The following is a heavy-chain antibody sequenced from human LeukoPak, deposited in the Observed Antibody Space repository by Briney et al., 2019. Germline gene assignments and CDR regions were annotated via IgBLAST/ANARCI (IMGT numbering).Heavy chain of an antibody. Sequence: GGSLRLSCVACGFSFSDYYMSWIRQAPGRGLEWISYISGSGSDLYYADSVKGRFIISRDNANNSLYLQMNSLRAEDTAVYYCARSIGYCYTMDVWGQGTTVTVSS. CDR1: GFSFSDYY. V-gene: IGHV3-11*01. CDR2: ISGSGSDL. CDR3: ARSIGYCYTMDV. J-gene: IGHJ6*02. D-gene: IGHD5-12*01.